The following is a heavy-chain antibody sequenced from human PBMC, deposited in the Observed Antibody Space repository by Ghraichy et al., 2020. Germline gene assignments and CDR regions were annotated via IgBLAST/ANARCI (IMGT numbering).Heavy chain of an antibody. CDR2: LYYSGTT. CDR3: ARIGYTTGWYHPRFDL. CDR1: GGSISTTLYY. V-gene: IGHV4-39*01. Sequence: SETLSPTCTVSGGSISTTLYYWGWIRQPPGKGLEWIATLYYSGTTYSNPSLKSRIATSVDTSNNQFSLMLSSVTAADTALYYCARIGYTTGWYHPRFDLWGQGTLVTVSS. D-gene: IGHD6-19*01. J-gene: IGHJ4*02.